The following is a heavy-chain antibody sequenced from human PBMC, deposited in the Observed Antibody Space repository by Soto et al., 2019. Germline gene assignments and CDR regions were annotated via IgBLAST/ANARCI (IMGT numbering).Heavy chain of an antibody. V-gene: IGHV4-34*01. CDR2: INHSGNA. J-gene: IGHJ6*02. CDR3: ACIFSGGYSYGFYYYGMDV. D-gene: IGHD5-18*01. Sequence: SETLSLTCAVYGVSFSGYIWTWIRQTPGKGLQWIGQINHSGNAIYNPSLKNRVTISIMSTNQFSLEMSSVTAADTAVYYCACIFSGGYSYGFYYYGMDVWGQGTTVTVSS. CDR1: GVSFSGYI.